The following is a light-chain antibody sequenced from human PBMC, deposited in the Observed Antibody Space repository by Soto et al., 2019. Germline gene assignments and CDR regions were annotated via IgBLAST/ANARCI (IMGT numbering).Light chain of an antibody. CDR1: SSDIGGYNY. CDR3: SSYTSSSTVI. V-gene: IGLV2-14*01. Sequence: QSALTQPACVSGSPGQSITISCTGTSSDIGGYNYISWYQQLPGKAPKFIIYDVRNRPSGVSNRFSGSRSGNTASLTISGLQAEDEADYYCSSYTSSSTVIFGGGTKLTVL. CDR2: DVR. J-gene: IGLJ2*01.